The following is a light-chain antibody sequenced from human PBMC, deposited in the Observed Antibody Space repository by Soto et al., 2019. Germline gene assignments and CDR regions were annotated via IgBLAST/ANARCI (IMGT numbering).Light chain of an antibody. Sequence: EIVMTQSPATLSVSPGERATLSCRASQSVFTNFAWYQHKAGQAPRLLIYGVSTRATGVPVRFSGSGSGTEFTLTISSLQSEDFAVYYCQQHNTWPLTFGGGTKVEIK. CDR1: QSVFTN. CDR3: QQHNTWPLT. V-gene: IGKV3-15*01. J-gene: IGKJ4*01. CDR2: GVS.